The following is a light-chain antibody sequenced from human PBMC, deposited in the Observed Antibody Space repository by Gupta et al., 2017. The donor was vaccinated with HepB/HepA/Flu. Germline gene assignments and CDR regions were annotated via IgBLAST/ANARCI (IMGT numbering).Light chain of an antibody. CDR1: QDISHY. Sequence: DIQMTQSPSSLSASVGDRVTITCQASQDISHYLNWYQQKPGKAPNLLIYDASNLETGVPSRFSGSGYGTDFTFTISSRQPEDIATYYCQLYETLPPYTFGQGTKLEIK. CDR2: DAS. J-gene: IGKJ2*01. V-gene: IGKV1-33*01. CDR3: QLYETLPPYT.